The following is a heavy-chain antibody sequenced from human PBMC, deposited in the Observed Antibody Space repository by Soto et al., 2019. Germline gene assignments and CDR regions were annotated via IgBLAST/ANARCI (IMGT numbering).Heavy chain of an antibody. CDR3: VRAPRTSDWSLDFLDL. CDR1: GFNFRDYI. D-gene: IGHD3-9*01. CDR2: VRTTAYGGTT. J-gene: IGHJ4*02. Sequence: PGGSLRLSCTASGFNFRDYIMNWVRQTPGKGLEWVGFVRTTAYGGTTENAASVKGRFTISRDDSKGIAYLQMDSLKIEDTALYYCVRAPRTSDWSLDFLDLWGRGTLVTVSS. V-gene: IGHV3-49*04.